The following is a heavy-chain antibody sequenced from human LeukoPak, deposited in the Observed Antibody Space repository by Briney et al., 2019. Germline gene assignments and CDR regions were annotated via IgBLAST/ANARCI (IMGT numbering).Heavy chain of an antibody. Sequence: GGSLRLSCAASGFTFRSFAMHWVRQAPGKGLEWVAVVSTDGSNQFYADSVKGRFTISRDNSKNTLYLQMNSLRVEDTAVYYCAKELAPYYQLHQDWGQGTLVTVSS. CDR1: GFTFRSFA. CDR3: AKELAPYYQLHQD. J-gene: IGHJ4*02. V-gene: IGHV3-30-3*01. CDR2: VSTDGSNQ. D-gene: IGHD2-2*01.